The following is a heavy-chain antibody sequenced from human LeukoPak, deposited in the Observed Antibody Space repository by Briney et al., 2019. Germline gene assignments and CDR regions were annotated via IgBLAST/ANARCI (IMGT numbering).Heavy chain of an antibody. J-gene: IGHJ6*02. D-gene: IGHD3-3*01. CDR1: GGSISSYY. CDR3: ARHAYYDFWSGYYSSYYYYYGMDV. CDR2: IYYSGST. V-gene: IGHV4-59*08. Sequence: PSETLSLTCTVSGGSISSYYWSWIRQPPGKGLEWIGYIYYSGSTNYNPSLKSRVTISVDTSKNQFPLKLSSVTAADTAVYYCARHAYYDFWSGYYSSYYYYYGMDVWGQGTTVTVSS.